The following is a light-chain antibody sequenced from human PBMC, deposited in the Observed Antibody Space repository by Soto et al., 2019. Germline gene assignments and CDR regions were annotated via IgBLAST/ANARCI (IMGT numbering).Light chain of an antibody. J-gene: IGKJ3*01. CDR2: AAS. CDR1: QSISSY. V-gene: IGKV1-39*01. Sequence: DIQMTQSPSSLSASVGDRVTITCRASQSISSYLNWYQQKPEKAPQLLIYAASSLQSGVPSRFSGSGAGTDFNLTISSLQPEEFATYYYQQSYSTPFTFGPGTKVDIK. CDR3: QQSYSTPFT.